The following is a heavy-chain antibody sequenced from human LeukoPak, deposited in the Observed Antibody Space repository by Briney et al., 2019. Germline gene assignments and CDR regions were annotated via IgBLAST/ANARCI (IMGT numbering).Heavy chain of an antibody. V-gene: IGHV4-38-2*02. Sequence: PSETLSLTCAVSGYSISSGYYWGWIRQPPGKGLEWIGYIYHSGSTYYNPSLKSRVTISVDRSKNQFSLKLSSVTAADTAVYYCARDHSGFDYWGQGTLVTVSS. CDR1: GYSISSGYY. CDR2: IYHSGST. J-gene: IGHJ4*02. D-gene: IGHD1-26*01. CDR3: ARDHSGFDY.